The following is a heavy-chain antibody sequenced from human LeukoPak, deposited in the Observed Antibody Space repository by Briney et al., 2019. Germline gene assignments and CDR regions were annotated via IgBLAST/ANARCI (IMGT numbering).Heavy chain of an antibody. J-gene: IGHJ4*02. Sequence: PGGSLRLSCAASGFTVSNNYMSWVRQAPGKGLEWVGFIRSKAYGGTTEYAASVKGRFTISRDDSKSIAYLQMNSLKTEDTAVYYCTLSITMVRGVPDFDYWGQGTLVTVSS. CDR3: TLSITMVRGVPDFDY. CDR2: IRSKAYGGTT. D-gene: IGHD3-10*01. CDR1: GFTVSNNY. V-gene: IGHV3-49*04.